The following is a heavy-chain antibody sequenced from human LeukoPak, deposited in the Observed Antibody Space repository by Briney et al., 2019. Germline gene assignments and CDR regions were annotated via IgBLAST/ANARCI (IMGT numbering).Heavy chain of an antibody. V-gene: IGHV4-61*02. J-gene: IGHJ4*02. CDR2: IYTSGST. CDR3: ARVGSSGVRY. CDR1: GGSISSGSYY. Sequence: SETLSLTCTVSGGSISSGSYYWSWIRQPAGKGLEWIGRIYTSGSTNYNPSLKSRVTISVDTSKDQFSLKLSSVTAADTAVYYCARVGSSGVRYWGQGTLVTVSS. D-gene: IGHD6-19*01.